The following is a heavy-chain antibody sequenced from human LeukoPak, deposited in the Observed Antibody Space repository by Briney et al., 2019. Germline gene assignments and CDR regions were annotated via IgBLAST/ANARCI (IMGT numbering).Heavy chain of an antibody. J-gene: IGHJ4*02. Sequence: PSETLSLTCAVYGGSFSGYYWSWIRQPPGKGLEWIGEINHSGSTNYNPSLKSRVTISVDTSKNQFSLKLSSVTAADTAVYYCARSLASGYDWGHYFDYWGQGTLVTVSS. CDR3: ARSLASGYDWGHYFDY. D-gene: IGHD5-12*01. CDR1: GGSFSGYY. V-gene: IGHV4-34*01. CDR2: INHSGST.